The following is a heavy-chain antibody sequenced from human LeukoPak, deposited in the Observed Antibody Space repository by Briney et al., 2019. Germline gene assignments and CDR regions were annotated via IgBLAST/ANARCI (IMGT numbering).Heavy chain of an antibody. J-gene: IGHJ4*02. CDR1: GYTLTELS. Sequence: ASVKVSCKVSGYTLTELSMHWVRQAPGQGLEWMGWINPNSGGTNYAQKFQGRVTMTRDTSISTAYMELSRLRSDDTAVYYCARDGTGRTFDYWGQGTLVTVSS. CDR3: ARDGTGRTFDY. V-gene: IGHV1-2*02. D-gene: IGHD1-1*01. CDR2: INPNSGGT.